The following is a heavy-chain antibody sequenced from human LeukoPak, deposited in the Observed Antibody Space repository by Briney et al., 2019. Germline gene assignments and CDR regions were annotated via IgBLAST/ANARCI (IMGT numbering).Heavy chain of an antibody. D-gene: IGHD3-22*01. CDR1: GGSISSYY. Sequence: PSETLSLTCTVSGGSISSYYWSWIRQPPGKGLEWIGYIYYSGSTNYNPSLKSRVTISVDTSKNQFSLKLSSVTAADTAVYYCARVRRITMIVVVIGAFDIWGQGTMVTVSS. J-gene: IGHJ3*02. CDR2: IYYSGST. V-gene: IGHV4-59*08. CDR3: ARVRRITMIVVVIGAFDI.